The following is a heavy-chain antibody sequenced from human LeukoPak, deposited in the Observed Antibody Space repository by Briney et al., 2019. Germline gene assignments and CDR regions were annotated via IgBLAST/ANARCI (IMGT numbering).Heavy chain of an antibody. Sequence: GGSLRLSCAASGFTVSSNYMSWVRQAPGKGLEWVSVIYSGGSTYYADSVKGRFTISRDTSKNTLYLQMNSLSTEDTAVYYCARAAHRGFSFDYWGQGTLVTVSS. CDR1: GFTVSSNY. D-gene: IGHD3-10*01. V-gene: IGHV3-53*05. CDR3: ARAAHRGFSFDY. CDR2: IYSGGST. J-gene: IGHJ4*02.